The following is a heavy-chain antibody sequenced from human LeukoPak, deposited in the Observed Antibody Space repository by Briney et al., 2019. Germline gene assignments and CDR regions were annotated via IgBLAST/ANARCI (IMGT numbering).Heavy chain of an antibody. V-gene: IGHV1-46*01. J-gene: IGHJ4*02. D-gene: IGHD3-22*01. CDR3: ARGAYYYDSSGSPDY. CDR1: GYTFTSYY. Sequence: ASVKVSCKASGYTFTSYYIHWVRQAPGQGLEWMGIINTTGGSTSYPQKFQGRVIMTRDTSTSTVYMELSSLTSEDTAVYYCARGAYYYDSSGSPDYWGQGTLVTVSS. CDR2: INTTGGST.